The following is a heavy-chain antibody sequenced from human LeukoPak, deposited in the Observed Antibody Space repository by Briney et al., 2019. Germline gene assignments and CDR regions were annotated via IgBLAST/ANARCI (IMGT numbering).Heavy chain of an antibody. CDR2: MNPNSGNT. CDR1: GYTFTSYD. D-gene: IGHD3-22*01. V-gene: IGHV1-8*01. J-gene: IGHJ4*02. CDR3: ARSHYYDSSGYPAN. Sequence: GASVKVSCKASGYTFTSYDINWVRQATGQGHEWMGWMNPNSGNTGYAQKFQGRVTMTRNTSISTAYMELSSLRSEDTAVYYCARSHYYDSSGYPANWGQGTLVTVSS.